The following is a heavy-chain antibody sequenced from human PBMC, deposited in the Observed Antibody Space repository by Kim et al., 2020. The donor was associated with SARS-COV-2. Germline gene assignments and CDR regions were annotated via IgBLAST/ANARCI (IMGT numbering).Heavy chain of an antibody. J-gene: IGHJ6*02. Sequence: ASVKVSCKASGYTFTSYDINWVRQATGQGLEWMGWMNPNSGNTGYAQKFQGRVTMTRNTSISTAYMELSSLRSEDTAVYYCARVWTTGRPSYYYYYGMDVWGQGTTVTVSS. D-gene: IGHD1-1*01. CDR2: MNPNSGNT. CDR3: ARVWTTGRPSYYYYYGMDV. CDR1: GYTFTSYD. V-gene: IGHV1-8*01.